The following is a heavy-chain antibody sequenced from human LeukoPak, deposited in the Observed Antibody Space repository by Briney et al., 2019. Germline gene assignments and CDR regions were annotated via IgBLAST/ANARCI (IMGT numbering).Heavy chain of an antibody. V-gene: IGHV3-23*01. Sequence: GGSLRLSCAASGFTFAIHAMTWVRQAPGKGLEWVSGISGDGASTHYAESAKGQFTISRDNSQNTLFLQMNSLRVEDTAIYYCAKDSYASGRPLHTFDVWGQGTMVTVSS. J-gene: IGHJ3*01. CDR1: GFTFAIHA. CDR3: AKDSYASGRPLHTFDV. CDR2: ISGDGAST. D-gene: IGHD3-10*01.